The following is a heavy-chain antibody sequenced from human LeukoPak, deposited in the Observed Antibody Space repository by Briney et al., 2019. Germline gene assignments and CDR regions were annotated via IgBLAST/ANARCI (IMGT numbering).Heavy chain of an antibody. CDR1: GGSISSYY. V-gene: IGHV4-59*01. CDR2: IYYSGST. J-gene: IGHJ4*02. CDR3: ARGVGLREFDY. D-gene: IGHD5-12*01. Sequence: SETLSLTCTVSGGSISSYYWSWIRQPPGKGLEWIGYIYYSGSTNYNPSLKSRVTISVDMSKNQFSLKLSSVTAADTAVYYCARGVGLREFDYWGQGTLVTVSS.